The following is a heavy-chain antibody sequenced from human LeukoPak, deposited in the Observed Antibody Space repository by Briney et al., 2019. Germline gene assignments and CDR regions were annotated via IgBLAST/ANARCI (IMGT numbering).Heavy chain of an antibody. D-gene: IGHD3-9*01. CDR2: IYYSGST. J-gene: IGHJ4*02. V-gene: IGHV4-39*01. CDR1: GGSISSSSYY. CDR3: ARRPHYDILTGYSYYFDY. Sequence: PSETLSLTCTVSGGSISSSSYYWGWIRQPPGKGLEWIGSIYYSGSTYYNPSLKSRVTISVDTSKNQFSLKLSSVTAADTAVYYCARRPHYDILTGYSYYFDYWGQGTLVTVSS.